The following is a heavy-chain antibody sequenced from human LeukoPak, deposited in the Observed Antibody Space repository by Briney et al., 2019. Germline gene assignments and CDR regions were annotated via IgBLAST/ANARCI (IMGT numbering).Heavy chain of an antibody. D-gene: IGHD2-2*01. V-gene: IGHV1-24*01. CDR1: GYTLTELS. CDR3: ATVPRHFVVVPAGINAFDI. Sequence: ASVKVSCKVSGYTLTELSMHWVRQAPGKGLEWMGGFDPEDGETIYAQKFQGRVTMTEDTSTDTAYMELSSLRSEDTAVYYCATVPRHFVVVPAGINAFDIWGQGTMVTVSS. CDR2: FDPEDGET. J-gene: IGHJ3*02.